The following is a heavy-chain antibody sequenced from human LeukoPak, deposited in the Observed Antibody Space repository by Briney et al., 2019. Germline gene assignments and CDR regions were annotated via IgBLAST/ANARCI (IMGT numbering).Heavy chain of an antibody. J-gene: IGHJ4*02. CDR1: GGSISSYY. V-gene: IGHV4-59*08. Sequence: SETLSLTCTVSGGSISSYYWSWIRRPPGKGLEWIGYIYYSGSTNYNPSLKSRVTISVDTSKNQFSLKLSSVTAADTAVYYCARHPTDYYSLYYSDYWGQGTLVTVSS. CDR3: ARHPTDYYSLYYSDY. CDR2: IYYSGST. D-gene: IGHD3-22*01.